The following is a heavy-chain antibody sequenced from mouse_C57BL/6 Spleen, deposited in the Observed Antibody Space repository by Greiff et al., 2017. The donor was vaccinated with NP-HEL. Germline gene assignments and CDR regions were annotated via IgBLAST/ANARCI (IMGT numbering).Heavy chain of an antibody. J-gene: IGHJ3*01. CDR3: ARHGYDYERFAY. D-gene: IGHD2-4*01. V-gene: IGHV5-9*01. CDR1: GFTFSSYT. Sequence: EVKVVESGGGLVKPGGSLKLSCAASGFTFSSYTMSWVRQTPEKRLEWVATISGGGGNTYYPDSVKGRFTISRDNAKNTLYLQMSSLRSEDTALYYCARHGYDYERFAYWGQGTLVTVSA. CDR2: ISGGGGNT.